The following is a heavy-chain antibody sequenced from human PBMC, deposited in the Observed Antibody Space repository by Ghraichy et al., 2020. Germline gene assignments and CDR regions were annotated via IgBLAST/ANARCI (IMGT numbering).Heavy chain of an antibody. CDR1: GGSISSGGYS. CDR2: IYHSGST. Sequence: SETLSLTCAVSGGSISSGGYSWSWIRQPPGKGLEWIGYIYHSGSTYYNPSLKSRVTISVDRSKNQFSLKLSSVTAADTAVYYCAGQNLDYDFWSGSRNGMDVWDQGTTVTVSS. CDR3: AGQNLDYDFWSGSRNGMDV. D-gene: IGHD3-3*01. J-gene: IGHJ6*02. V-gene: IGHV4-30-2*01.